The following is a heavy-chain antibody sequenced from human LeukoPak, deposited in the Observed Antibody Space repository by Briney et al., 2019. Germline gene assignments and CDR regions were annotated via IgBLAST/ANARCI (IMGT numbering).Heavy chain of an antibody. CDR3: ARRFLLDV. CDR1: GYSISSGYY. Sequence: SETLSLTCAVSGYSISSGYYWGWIRQPPGKGLEWIGSIYPSGSTYYNPSLKSRVTISVDTSKNQFSLKLSSVTAADTAVYYCARRFLLDVWGKGTTVTVSS. J-gene: IGHJ6*04. V-gene: IGHV4-38-2*01. CDR2: IYPSGST.